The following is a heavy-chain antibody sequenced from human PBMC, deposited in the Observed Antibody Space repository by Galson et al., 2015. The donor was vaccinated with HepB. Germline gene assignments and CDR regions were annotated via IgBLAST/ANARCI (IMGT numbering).Heavy chain of an antibody. D-gene: IGHD1-26*01. CDR2: IYYSGST. J-gene: IGHJ4*02. Sequence: SETLSLTCTVSGGSISSSSYYWGWIRQPPGKGLEWIGSIYYSGSTYYNPSLKSRVTISVDTSKNQFSLKLSSVTAADTAVYYCARDEGSSQGGDYWGQGTLVTVSS. V-gene: IGHV4-39*07. CDR1: GGSISSSSYY. CDR3: ARDEGSSQGGDY.